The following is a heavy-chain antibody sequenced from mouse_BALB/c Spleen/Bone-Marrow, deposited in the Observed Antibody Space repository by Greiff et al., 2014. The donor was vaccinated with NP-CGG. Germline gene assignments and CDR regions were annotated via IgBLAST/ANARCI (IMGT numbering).Heavy chain of an antibody. CDR2: INPSNGGT. V-gene: IGHV1S81*02. CDR1: GYTFTSYY. Sequence: VQLQQSGAELVKPGASVKLSCKASGYTFTSYYMYWVKQRPGQGLEWIGEINPSNGGTNFNEKLKSKATLTVDKSSSTAYMQLSSLTSEDSAVYYCTRSYYGNYFDVWGAGTTVTVPS. D-gene: IGHD2-1*01. CDR3: TRSYYGNYFDV. J-gene: IGHJ1*01.